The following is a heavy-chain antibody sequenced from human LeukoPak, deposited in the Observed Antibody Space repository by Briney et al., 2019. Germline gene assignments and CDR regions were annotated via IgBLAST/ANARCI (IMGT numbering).Heavy chain of an antibody. CDR2: IYPGDSDT. D-gene: IGHD1-26*01. V-gene: IGHV5-51*01. CDR1: GFTFTNYW. Sequence: GDSLKISCKGSGFTFTNYWIGWVRQMPGKGLEWMGIIYPGDSDTRYSPSFQGQVTISADKSISTAYLQWSSLKASDTAMYYCARHQWELPNNWFDPWGQGTLVTVSS. CDR3: ARHQWELPNNWFDP. J-gene: IGHJ5*02.